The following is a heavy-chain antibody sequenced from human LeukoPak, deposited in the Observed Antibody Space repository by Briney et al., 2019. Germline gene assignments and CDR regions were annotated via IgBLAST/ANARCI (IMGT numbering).Heavy chain of an antibody. D-gene: IGHD3-3*01. CDR1: GYTFTSYG. CDR3: ARTVTIFGAVDFDY. CDR2: ISAYNGNT. J-gene: IGHJ4*02. Sequence: ASVKVSCKASGYTFTSYGISWVRQAPGQGLEWMGWISAYNGNTNYAQKLQGRVTMTTDTSTSTAYMELRSLRSDDTAVYYCARTVTIFGAVDFDYWGQGTLVTVSS. V-gene: IGHV1-18*01.